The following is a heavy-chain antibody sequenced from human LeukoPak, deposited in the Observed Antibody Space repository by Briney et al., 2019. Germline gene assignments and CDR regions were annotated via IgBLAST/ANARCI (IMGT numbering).Heavy chain of an antibody. D-gene: IGHD4-17*01. CDR3: ARADGDYDY. CDR1: GFTFDDYG. Sequence: GGSLRLSCAASGFTFDDYGLGWVRQVPGKGLVWVSRISSDGSSTSYADSVKGRFTISRDNAKNTVYLQMNSLTDEDTALYYCARADGDYDYWGQGTLVTVSS. CDR2: ISSDGSST. J-gene: IGHJ4*02. V-gene: IGHV3-74*01.